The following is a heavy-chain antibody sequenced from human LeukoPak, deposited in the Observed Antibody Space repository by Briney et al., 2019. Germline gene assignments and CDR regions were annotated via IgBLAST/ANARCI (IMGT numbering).Heavy chain of an antibody. D-gene: IGHD3-16*01. Sequence: ASVKVSCKASGYTFTSYDINWVRQATGQGLEWMGWISAYNGNTNYAQKLQGRVTMTTDTSTSTAYMELRSLRSDDTAVYYCARVVITFGGDLFDYWGQGTLVAVSS. J-gene: IGHJ4*02. CDR1: GYTFTSYD. CDR3: ARVVITFGGDLFDY. V-gene: IGHV1-18*01. CDR2: ISAYNGNT.